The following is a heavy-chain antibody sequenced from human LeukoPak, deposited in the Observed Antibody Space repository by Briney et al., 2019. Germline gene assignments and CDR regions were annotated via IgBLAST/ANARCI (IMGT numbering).Heavy chain of an antibody. CDR1: GGSFSGYY. V-gene: IGHV4-34*01. D-gene: IGHD2-2*01. J-gene: IGHJ6*03. Sequence: SETLSLTCAVYGGSFSGYYWSWIRQPPGEGLEWIGEINHSGSTNYNPSLKSRVTISVDTSKNQFSLKLSSVTAADTAVYYCARGLGEEVPAAPVYYMDVWGKGTTVTVSS. CDR3: ARGLGEEVPAAPVYYMDV. CDR2: INHSGST.